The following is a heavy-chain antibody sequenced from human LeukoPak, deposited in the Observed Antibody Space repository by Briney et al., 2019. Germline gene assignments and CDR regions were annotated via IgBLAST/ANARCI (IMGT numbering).Heavy chain of an antibody. Sequence: GGSLRLSCAASGFTFSSYGMHWVRQAPGKGLEWVAFIRYDGSNKYYADSVKGRLTISRDNSKNTLYLQMNSLRAEDTAVYYCARGAPRLSSDAFDIWGQGTMVTVSS. D-gene: IGHD3-10*02. V-gene: IGHV3-30*02. J-gene: IGHJ3*02. CDR2: IRYDGSNK. CDR3: ARGAPRLSSDAFDI. CDR1: GFTFSSYG.